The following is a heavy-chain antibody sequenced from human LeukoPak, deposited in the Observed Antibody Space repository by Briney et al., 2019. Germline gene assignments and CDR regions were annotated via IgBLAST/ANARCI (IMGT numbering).Heavy chain of an antibody. CDR3: ARGPRAAADDY. Sequence: ASVKVPCKASGYTFINFAINWGRQAPGQRPEWLGWINAGNGNTKYSQKFQGRVTITRDTSASTAYMELSNLTSEDTAVYYCARGPRAAADDYWGQGTLVTVSS. CDR2: INAGNGNT. J-gene: IGHJ4*02. D-gene: IGHD6-13*01. CDR1: GYTFINFA. V-gene: IGHV1-3*01.